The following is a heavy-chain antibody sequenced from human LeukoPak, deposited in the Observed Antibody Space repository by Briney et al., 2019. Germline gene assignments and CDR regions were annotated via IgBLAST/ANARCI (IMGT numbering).Heavy chain of an antibody. V-gene: IGHV3-49*04. CDR1: GFTFGGYA. CDR3: TRTSSWDLDY. CDR2: IRSKAYGGTT. J-gene: IGHJ4*02. D-gene: IGHD6-13*01. Sequence: PGGPLRLSCTASGFTFGGYAMSWVRQAPGKGLEWVGFIRSKAYGGTTEYAASVKGRFTISRDDSKSIAYLQMNSLKTEDTAVYYCTRTSSWDLDYWGQGTLVTVSS.